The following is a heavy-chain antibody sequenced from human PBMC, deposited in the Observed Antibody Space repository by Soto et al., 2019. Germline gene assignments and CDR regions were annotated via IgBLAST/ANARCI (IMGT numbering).Heavy chain of an antibody. D-gene: IGHD4-17*01. CDR2: INPNSGGT. CDR3: FCSTVTTGEYFQL. J-gene: IGHJ1*01. Sequence: QVQLVQSGAEVKKPGASVKVSCKASGYTFTGYYMHWVRQAPGQGLEWMGWINPNSGGTNYAQKFQGRVTMTRGTSISTAFIELSRLRSDDTAVYYCFCSTVTTGEYFQLWGQGTLVTVSS. CDR1: GYTFTGYY. V-gene: IGHV1-2*02.